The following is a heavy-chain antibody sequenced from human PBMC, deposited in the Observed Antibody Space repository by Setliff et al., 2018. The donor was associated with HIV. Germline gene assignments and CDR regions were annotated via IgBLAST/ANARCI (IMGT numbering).Heavy chain of an antibody. J-gene: IGHJ6*02. V-gene: IGHV3-23*01. Sequence: GGPRLSCAASGFTFSSYGMSWVRQAPGKGLEWVSSISGSGANIYYADSVKGRFIMSRDNSKNTLYLQMNSLRAEDTAVYYCAKDRGPEGAPYSYYGMDVWGQGTTVTVSS. CDR3: AKDRGPEGAPYSYYGMDV. CDR1: GFTFSSYG. CDR2: ISGSGANI.